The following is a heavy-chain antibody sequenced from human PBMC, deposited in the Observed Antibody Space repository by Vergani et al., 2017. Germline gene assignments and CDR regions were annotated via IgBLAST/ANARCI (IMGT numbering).Heavy chain of an antibody. D-gene: IGHD6-19*01. J-gene: IGHJ3*02. CDR1: GFTFIMHA. CDR3: AKVGRSEVAGTIGAFDI. Sequence: EVQLLESGGDLVQPGGSLRLSCAAPGFTFIMHAMSWVRQAPGKGLEWVSTLSASDRRTHYADSVKGRFSISRDNSKNTLFLHMNSLRPEDTAVYYCAKVGRSEVAGTIGAFDIWGQGTTVTVSS. V-gene: IGHV3-23*01. CDR2: LSASDRRT.